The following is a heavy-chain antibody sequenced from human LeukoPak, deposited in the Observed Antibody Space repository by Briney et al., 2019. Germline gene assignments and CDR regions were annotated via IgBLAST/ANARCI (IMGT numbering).Heavy chain of an antibody. J-gene: IGHJ5*02. Sequence: KTSETLSLTCAVYGGSFSGYYWSWIRQPPGKGLEWIGEINHSGSTNYNPSLKSRVTISVDTSKNQFSLKLSSVTAADTAVYYCARLGRRAAAGPRWFDPWGQGTLVTVSS. CDR2: INHSGST. D-gene: IGHD6-13*01. CDR1: GGSFSGYY. V-gene: IGHV4-34*01. CDR3: ARLGRRAAAGPRWFDP.